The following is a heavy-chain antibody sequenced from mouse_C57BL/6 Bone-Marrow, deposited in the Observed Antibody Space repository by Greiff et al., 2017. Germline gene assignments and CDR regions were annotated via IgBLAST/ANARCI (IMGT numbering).Heavy chain of an antibody. CDR3: ARDRRAYYSNWNYFDY. D-gene: IGHD2-5*01. CDR2: ISDGGSYT. V-gene: IGHV5-4*01. J-gene: IGHJ2*01. Sequence: DVQLVESGGGLVKPGGSLKLSCAASGFTFSSYAMSWVRQTPEKRLEWVATISDGGSYTYYPDNVKGRFTISRDNAKNNLYLQMSHLKSEDTAMYYCARDRRAYYSNWNYFDYWGQGTTLTVSS. CDR1: GFTFSSYA.